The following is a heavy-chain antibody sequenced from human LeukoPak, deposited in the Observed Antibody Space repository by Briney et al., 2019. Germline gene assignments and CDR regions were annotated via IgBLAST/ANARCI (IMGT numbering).Heavy chain of an antibody. CDR2: INHSGST. J-gene: IGHJ4*02. V-gene: IGHV4-39*07. CDR1: GGSINSSSYY. Sequence: PSETLSLTCTVFGGSINSSSYYWSWIRQPPGKGLEWIGEINHSGSTNYNPSLKSRVTISVDTSKNQFSLKLSSVTAADTAVYYCASRSPLTMVRGGISYWGQGTLVTVSS. D-gene: IGHD3-10*01. CDR3: ASRSPLTMVRGGISY.